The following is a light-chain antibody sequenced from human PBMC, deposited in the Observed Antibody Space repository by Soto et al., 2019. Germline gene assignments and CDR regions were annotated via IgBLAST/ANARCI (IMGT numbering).Light chain of an antibody. CDR3: QVRTDWPPFKYT. Sequence: EIVLTQSPASLSLSPGERATLSCRASKSVDSFLAWYQQKPGRTPRLLIYDTSNRATGIPARFSGSGSGTDFTLTISRLEPEDFAVYYCQVRTDWPPFKYTFGQGTELEVK. V-gene: IGKV3-11*01. CDR1: KSVDSF. CDR2: DTS. J-gene: IGKJ2*01.